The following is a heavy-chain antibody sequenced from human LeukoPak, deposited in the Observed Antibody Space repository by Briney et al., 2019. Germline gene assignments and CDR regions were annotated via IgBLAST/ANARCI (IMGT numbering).Heavy chain of an antibody. V-gene: IGHV3-9*01. CDR3: AKGRYSSGWYDDAFDI. J-gene: IGHJ3*02. CDR2: ISWNSGSI. Sequence: PGRSLGLSCAASGFTFDDYAMHWVRQAPGKGLEWVSGISWNSGSIGYADSVKGRFTISRDNAKNSLYLQMNSLRAEDTALYYCAKGRYSSGWYDDAFDIWGQGTMVTVSS. CDR1: GFTFDDYA. D-gene: IGHD6-19*01.